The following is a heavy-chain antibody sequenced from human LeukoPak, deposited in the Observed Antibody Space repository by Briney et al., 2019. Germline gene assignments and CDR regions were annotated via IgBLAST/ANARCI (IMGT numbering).Heavy chain of an antibody. CDR2: IYTSGST. CDR3: ARDGNYRYGMDV. D-gene: IGHD1-7*01. V-gene: IGHV4-61*02. Sequence: PSQTLSLTCTVSGGSISSGSYYWSWIRQPAGKGLEWIGRIYTSGSTNYSPSLKSRVTMSVDTSKNQFSLKLSSVTAADTAVYYCARDGNYRYGMDVWGQGTTVTVSS. CDR1: GGSISSGSYY. J-gene: IGHJ6*02.